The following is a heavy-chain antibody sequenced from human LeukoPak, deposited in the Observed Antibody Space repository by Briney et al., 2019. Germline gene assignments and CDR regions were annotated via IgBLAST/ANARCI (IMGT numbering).Heavy chain of an antibody. CDR3: AYGGYSYGEFDY. CDR2: MNPNSGNT. Sequence: ASVKVSCKASGYTFTSYDINWVRQATGQGLEWMGWMNPNSGNTGYAQKFQGSVNMPRNTSISTAYMELSSLRSEDTAVYYCAYGGYSYGEFDYWGQGTLVTVSS. CDR1: GYTFTSYD. V-gene: IGHV1-8*01. D-gene: IGHD5-18*01. J-gene: IGHJ4*02.